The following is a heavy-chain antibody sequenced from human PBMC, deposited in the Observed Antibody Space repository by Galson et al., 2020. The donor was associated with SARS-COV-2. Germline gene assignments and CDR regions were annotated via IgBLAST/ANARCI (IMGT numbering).Heavy chain of an antibody. D-gene: IGHD3-22*01. CDR2: ISGSGGST. CDR1: GVTFSSYA. V-gene: IGHV3-23*01. Sequence: GESLKNSCADYGVTFSSYAMSWVRQAPGKGLEWVSAISGSGGSTYYADSVKGRFTISRDNSKNTLYLQMNSLRAEDTAVYYCAGGLLLRPIDYWGQGTLVTVSS. J-gene: IGHJ4*02. CDR3: AGGLLLRPIDY.